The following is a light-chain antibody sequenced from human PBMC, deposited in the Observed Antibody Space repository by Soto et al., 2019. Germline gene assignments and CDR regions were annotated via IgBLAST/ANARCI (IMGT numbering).Light chain of an antibody. CDR1: SPNIGSNT. Sequence: QSALTQPPSASGTPGQRVTISCSGSSPNIGSNTVNWYQQLPGTAPKLLIYSNNQRPSGVPDRFSGSKSGTSASLAISGLQSEDEADYYCAAWDDSLNGRVFGTGTKVTDL. CDR3: AAWDDSLNGRV. J-gene: IGLJ1*01. CDR2: SNN. V-gene: IGLV1-44*01.